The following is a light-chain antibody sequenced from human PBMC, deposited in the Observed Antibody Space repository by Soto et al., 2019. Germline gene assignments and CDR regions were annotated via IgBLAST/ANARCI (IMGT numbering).Light chain of an antibody. Sequence: EIVLTQSPATLSLSPGERATLSCRASPRVSSDLAWYQQKPGQAPRLLIYDASNRATGIPARFSGSGSGTDFTLTIRSLEPEDFAVYYCQHRSHWPPRYTFGQWTKLEIK. CDR3: QHRSHWPPRYT. J-gene: IGKJ2*01. CDR1: PRVSSD. V-gene: IGKV3-11*01. CDR2: DAS.